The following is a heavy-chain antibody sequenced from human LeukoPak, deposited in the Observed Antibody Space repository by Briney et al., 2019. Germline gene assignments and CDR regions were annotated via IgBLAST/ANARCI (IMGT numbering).Heavy chain of an antibody. Sequence: GGSLRLSCAASGFTFSSYAISWVRQAPGKGLEWVANIKQDGNEKYYVDSVGGRFTIPRDNAKNSLYLQMNSLRAEDTAVYYCARDPLYSGYDNYFDYWGQGTLVTVSS. J-gene: IGHJ4*02. CDR3: ARDPLYSGYDNYFDY. V-gene: IGHV3-7*01. D-gene: IGHD5-12*01. CDR1: GFTFSSYA. CDR2: IKQDGNEK.